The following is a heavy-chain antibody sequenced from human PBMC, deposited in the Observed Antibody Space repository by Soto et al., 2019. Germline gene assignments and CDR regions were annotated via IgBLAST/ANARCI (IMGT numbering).Heavy chain of an antibody. Sequence: ASVKVSCKASGYPFTSYGISWVRQAPGQGLEWVAWISAYNGNTNYAQKLQGRVTMTTDTSTSTAYMELRSLRSDDTAVYYCARGVGYGRPDYFDYWGQGTQVTVSS. V-gene: IGHV1-18*01. D-gene: IGHD4-17*01. J-gene: IGHJ4*02. CDR1: GYPFTSYG. CDR2: ISAYNGNT. CDR3: ARGVGYGRPDYFDY.